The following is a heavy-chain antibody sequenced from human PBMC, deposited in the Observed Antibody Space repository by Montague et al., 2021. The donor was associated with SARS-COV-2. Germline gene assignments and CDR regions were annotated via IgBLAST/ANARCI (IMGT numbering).Heavy chain of an antibody. V-gene: IGHV4-39*01. CDR2: IYYSGST. CDR1: GGSISSSDYY. D-gene: IGHD5-18*01. Sequence: SETRSLTCTVSGGSISSSDYYWGWIRQPPGKGLEWIGTIYYSGSTYYTPSLKSRVTISVDTSKNQFSLKLTSLTAADTAVYYCARSSGYNYDISYYGMDVWGKGTRVTVSS. J-gene: IGHJ6*04. CDR3: ARSSGYNYDISYYGMDV.